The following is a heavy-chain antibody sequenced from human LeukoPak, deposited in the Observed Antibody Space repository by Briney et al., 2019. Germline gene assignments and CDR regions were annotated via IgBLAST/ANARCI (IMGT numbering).Heavy chain of an antibody. Sequence: SETLSLTCTVSGGSISSYYWSWIRQSPGKGLECIGYIHYTGSTNYNPSLKSRVTISVETSKDQFSLKLKSVTAADTAVYYCARGGYYGSGNDFRFDPWGQGTLVTVSS. CDR2: IHYTGST. CDR1: GGSISSYY. D-gene: IGHD3-10*01. V-gene: IGHV4-59*01. J-gene: IGHJ5*02. CDR3: ARGGYYGSGNDFRFDP.